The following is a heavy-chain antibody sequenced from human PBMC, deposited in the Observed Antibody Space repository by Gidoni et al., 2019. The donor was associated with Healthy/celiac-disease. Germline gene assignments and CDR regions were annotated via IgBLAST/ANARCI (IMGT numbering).Heavy chain of an antibody. V-gene: IGHV4-61*02. Sequence: QVQLQESGPGLVKPSQTLSLTCTVSGGSISSGSYYWSWIRQPAGKGLEWIGRIYTSGSTNYNPSLKSRVTISVDTSKNQFSLKLSSVTAADTAVYYCARGYRTDAFDIWGQGTMVTVSS. CDR3: ARGYRTDAFDI. D-gene: IGHD2-2*01. CDR2: IYTSGST. J-gene: IGHJ3*02. CDR1: GGSISSGSYY.